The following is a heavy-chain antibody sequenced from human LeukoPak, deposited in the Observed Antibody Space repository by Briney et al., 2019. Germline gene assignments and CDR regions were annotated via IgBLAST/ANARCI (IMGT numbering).Heavy chain of an antibody. CDR1: GYTFTDYY. Sequence: ASVTVSCKASGYTFTDYYMHWVRQVPGQGLECMGWIHPRSGETNYAQKFQGRLTMTRDTSISTAYMELSSLKSDDTALYYCARPPTGVAGTVDCWGQGTLVTVSS. CDR2: IHPRSGET. D-gene: IGHD6-19*01. J-gene: IGHJ4*02. CDR3: ARPPTGVAGTVDC. V-gene: IGHV1-2*02.